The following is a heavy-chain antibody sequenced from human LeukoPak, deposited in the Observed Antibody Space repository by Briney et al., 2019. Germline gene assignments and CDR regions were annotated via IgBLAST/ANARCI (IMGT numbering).Heavy chain of an antibody. J-gene: IGHJ4*02. CDR1: GFTFSSYS. V-gene: IGHV3-21*01. CDR3: AKDKSQWLVGTLGY. D-gene: IGHD6-19*01. Sequence: GGSLRLSCAASGFTFSSYSMNWVRQAPGKGLEWVSSISSSSSYIYYADSVKGRFTISRDNAKNSLYLQMNSLRAEDTAVYYCAKDKSQWLVGTLGYWGQGTLVTVSS. CDR2: ISSSSSYI.